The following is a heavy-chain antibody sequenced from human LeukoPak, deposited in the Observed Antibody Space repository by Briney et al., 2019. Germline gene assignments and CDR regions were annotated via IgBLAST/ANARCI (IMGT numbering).Heavy chain of an antibody. CDR1: GGSISSYY. CDR3: ARGRRHSGWYDY. D-gene: IGHD6-19*01. J-gene: IGHJ4*02. Sequence: PSETLSPTCTVSGGSISSYYWSWIRQPPGKRLEWIGYIYYSGSTNYNPSLISRVTVSVDTSKNQFTLKLSSVTAADTAVYYCARGRRHSGWYDYWGQGTLVTVSS. V-gene: IGHV4-59*01. CDR2: IYYSGST.